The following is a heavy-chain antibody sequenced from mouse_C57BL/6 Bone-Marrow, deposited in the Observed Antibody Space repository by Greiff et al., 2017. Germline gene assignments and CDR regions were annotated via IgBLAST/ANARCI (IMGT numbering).Heavy chain of an antibody. Sequence: EVQLMESVGCLVLPGALLRLSSPLSAFPSSDSGVHLVRQAPEKGLEWVAYISSGSSTIYYADTEKGRFTISRDNSKNTLFLQMTSLMSEYTSMYYCARQGRSSYSMHYWRQATSGTVS. CDR1: AFPSSDSG. V-gene: IGHV5-17*01. D-gene: IGHD3-3*01. J-gene: IGHJ4*01. CDR2: ISSGSSTI. CDR3: ARQGRSSYSMHY.